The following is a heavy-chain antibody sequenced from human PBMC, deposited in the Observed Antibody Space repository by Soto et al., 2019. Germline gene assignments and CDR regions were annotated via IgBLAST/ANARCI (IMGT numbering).Heavy chain of an antibody. CDR2: IYYSGIT. CDR3: ARYKSNYYYGMDV. CDR1: GGSISNYY. V-gene: IGHV4-59*01. J-gene: IGHJ6*02. D-gene: IGHD1-20*01. Sequence: SETLSLTCTVSGGSISNYYWSWIRQPPGKGLEWIGYIYYSGITNYNPSLKSRVTISVDTSKNQFSLKLSSVTAADTAVYYCARYKSNYYYGMDVWGQGTTVTVSS.